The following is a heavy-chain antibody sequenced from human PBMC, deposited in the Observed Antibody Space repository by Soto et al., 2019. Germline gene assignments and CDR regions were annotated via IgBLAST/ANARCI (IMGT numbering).Heavy chain of an antibody. CDR3: AREGYCSSTSCYALGWSRYYYYYYMDV. CDR2: IWYDGSNK. V-gene: IGHV3-33*01. J-gene: IGHJ6*03. D-gene: IGHD2-2*01. Sequence: QVQLVESGGGVVQPGRSLRLSCAASGFTFSSYGMHWVRQAPGKGLEWVAVIWYDGSNKYYADSVKGRFTISRDNSKNTRYLQMNSLRAEDTAVYYCAREGYCSSTSCYALGWSRYYYYYYMDVWGKGTTVTVSS. CDR1: GFTFSSYG.